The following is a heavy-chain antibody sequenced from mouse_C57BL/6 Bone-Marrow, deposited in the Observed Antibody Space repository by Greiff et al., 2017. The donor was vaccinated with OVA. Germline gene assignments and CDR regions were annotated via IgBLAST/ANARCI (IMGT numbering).Heavy chain of an antibody. CDR1: GYTFTSYW. J-gene: IGHJ1*03. V-gene: IGHV1-64*01. CDR3: ASVYGSSYHDV. D-gene: IGHD1-1*01. CDR2: IHPNSGST. Sequence: QVQLQQSGAELVKPGASVKLSCKASGYTFTSYWMHWVKQRPGQGLEWIGMIHPNSGSTNYNEKFKSKATLTVDKSSSTAYMQLSSLTSEDSAVYYCASVYGSSYHDVWGTGTTVTVSS.